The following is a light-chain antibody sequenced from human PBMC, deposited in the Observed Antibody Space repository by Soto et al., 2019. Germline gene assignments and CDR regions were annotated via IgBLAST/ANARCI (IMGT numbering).Light chain of an antibody. J-gene: IGKJ5*01. CDR1: RTVNNY. Sequence: EIVLTQSPATLSLSPGEIATLSCRARRTVNNYLAWYQQKPGQAPRLLIYDASIRATGIPARFSGSGSGTDVTLTISSLEPEDFAVYFCQQRSDWPPITFGQGTRVEIK. CDR2: DAS. V-gene: IGKV3-11*01. CDR3: QQRSDWPPIT.